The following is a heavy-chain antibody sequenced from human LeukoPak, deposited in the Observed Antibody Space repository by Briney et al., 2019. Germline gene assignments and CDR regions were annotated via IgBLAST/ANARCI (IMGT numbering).Heavy chain of an antibody. Sequence: ASVKISCKASGYTFTSYDINWVRQATGQGLEWMGWMNPNSGNTGYAQKFQGRVTMTRNTSISTAYMELSSLRSEDTAVYYCIAFGELREFDYWGQGTLVTVSS. V-gene: IGHV1-8*01. CDR2: MNPNSGNT. J-gene: IGHJ4*02. CDR3: IAFGELREFDY. CDR1: GYTFTSYD. D-gene: IGHD1-7*01.